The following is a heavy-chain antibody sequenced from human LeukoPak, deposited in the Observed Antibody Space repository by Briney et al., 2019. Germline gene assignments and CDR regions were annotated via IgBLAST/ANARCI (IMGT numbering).Heavy chain of an antibody. Sequence: GGSLRLSCAASGVTFSNYFMHWVRQAPGKGLVWVSRINSDGTTTMYADSVKGRFTISRDNAKNTLYLQMNSLRDEDTAVYYCARRVDATRWFDPWGQGTLVAVSS. J-gene: IGHJ5*02. CDR3: ARRVDATRWFDP. CDR1: GVTFSNYF. CDR2: INSDGTTT. V-gene: IGHV3-74*03. D-gene: IGHD2-15*01.